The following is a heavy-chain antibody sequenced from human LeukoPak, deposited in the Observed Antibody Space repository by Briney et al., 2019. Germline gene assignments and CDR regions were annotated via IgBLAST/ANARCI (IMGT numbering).Heavy chain of an antibody. CDR2: IYYSGST. D-gene: IGHD6-19*01. V-gene: IGHV4-31*03. CDR3: ARVPIAVAGFDY. CDR1: GGSISSGGYY. J-gene: IGHJ4*02. Sequence: PSETLSLTCTVSGGSISSGGYYWSWIRQHPGKGLEWIGYIYYSGSTYYNPSLKSRVTISVDTSKNQFSLKLSSVTAADTAVYYCARVPIAVAGFDYWGQGTLVTVSS.